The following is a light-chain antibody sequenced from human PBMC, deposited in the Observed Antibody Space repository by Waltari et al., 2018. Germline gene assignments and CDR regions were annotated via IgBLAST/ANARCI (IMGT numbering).Light chain of an antibody. CDR2: KVS. J-gene: IGKJ1*01. V-gene: IGKV2-30*01. CDR1: QSLVYRGGSTF. CDR3: MQGTDWPWT. Sequence: EVVLTQSPLYLPVTLGQPASIPCRSSQSLVYRGGSTFLNWFQQRPGQSPRRLIYKVSNRDSGVPDRFSGSGSGTDFTLKISRVEAEDVGVYYCMQGTDWPWTFGQGTKVEIK.